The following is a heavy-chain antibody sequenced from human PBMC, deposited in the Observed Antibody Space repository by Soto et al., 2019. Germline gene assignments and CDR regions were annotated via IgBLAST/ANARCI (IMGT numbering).Heavy chain of an antibody. J-gene: IGHJ6*02. CDR1: GYTFTSYD. CDR2: MNPNSGNT. V-gene: IGHV1-8*01. CDR3: ARWPDGYYYDGMDV. Sequence: QVQLVQSGAEVKKPGASVKVSCKASGYTFTSYDINWVRQATGQGLEWMGWMNPNSGNTGYAQKFHGRVTMTRNTSISTAYMELSSLRSEDTAVYYCARWPDGYYYDGMDVWGQGTTVTGSS.